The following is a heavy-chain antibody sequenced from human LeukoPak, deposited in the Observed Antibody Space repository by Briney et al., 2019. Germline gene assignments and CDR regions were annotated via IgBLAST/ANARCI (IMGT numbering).Heavy chain of an antibody. CDR3: ARVGQFTGWFDP. V-gene: IGHV1-2*02. CDR1: GYTFTGCY. CDR2: INPNSGGT. Sequence: ASVKVSCKASGYTFTGCYMHWVRQAPGQGLEWMGWINPNSGGTNYAQKFQGRVTMTRDTSISTAYMELSRLRSDDTAVYYCARVGQFTGWFDPWGQGTLVTVSS. J-gene: IGHJ5*02. D-gene: IGHD5-24*01.